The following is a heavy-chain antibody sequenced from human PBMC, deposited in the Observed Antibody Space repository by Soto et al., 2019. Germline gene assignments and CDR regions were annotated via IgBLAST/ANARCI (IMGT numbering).Heavy chain of an antibody. CDR1: SGSTNSYY. D-gene: IGHD2-2*01. Sequence: SETLSLTRSITSGSTNSYYCIWIPQPPRKGLEWIGYIYYSGSTDYSPSLKSRVTMSIDTSQNQVSLKLTSVTTADTVVYSCAAAIRSWGQGDVVTVSS. J-gene: IGHJ4*02. V-gene: IGHV4-59*01. CDR2: IYYSGST. CDR3: AAAIRS.